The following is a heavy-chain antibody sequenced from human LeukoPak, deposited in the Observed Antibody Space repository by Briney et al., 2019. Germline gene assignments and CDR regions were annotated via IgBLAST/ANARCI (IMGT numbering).Heavy chain of an antibody. CDR1: GYSFTGYY. CDR3: ARGGYGSVYYYFDC. J-gene: IGHJ4*02. V-gene: IGHV1-2*02. Sequence: ASLKVSCKVSGYSFTGYYMHWVRKAPGQGLEWMGWINPNSGGTNYAQKFQGRVNMTRDTSIRTAYMELSRLRSDDTAVYYCARGGYGSVYYYFDCSRQGCLVTVYS. D-gene: IGHD3-10*01. CDR2: INPNSGGT.